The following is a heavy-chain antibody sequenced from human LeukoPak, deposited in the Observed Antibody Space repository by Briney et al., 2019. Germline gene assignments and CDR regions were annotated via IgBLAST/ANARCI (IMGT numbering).Heavy chain of an antibody. CDR1: GYSFTTYW. D-gene: IGHD6-19*01. CDR3: ARGGSGWFHNYDY. Sequence: GESLKISCKGSGYSFTTYWIVWVRQMPGKGLEWMGIIYPGDSDTRYSPSFQGQVTISVDKSISTAFLQWSSLKASDTALSYCARGGSGWFHNYDYWGQGTLVTVSS. CDR2: IYPGDSDT. V-gene: IGHV5-51*01. J-gene: IGHJ4*02.